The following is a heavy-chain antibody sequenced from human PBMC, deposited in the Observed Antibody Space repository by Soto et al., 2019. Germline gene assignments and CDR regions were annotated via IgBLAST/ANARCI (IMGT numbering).Heavy chain of an antibody. V-gene: IGHV3-23*01. Sequence: GGSLRLSCASSGLTFSSYAMSLVRQAPGKGLEWVSAISGSGGSTYYADSVKGRFTISRDNSKNTLYLQMNSLRAEDTAVYYCAKDLSSEILTGYYPYYFDYWGQGTLVTVSS. CDR2: ISGSGGST. J-gene: IGHJ4*02. D-gene: IGHD3-9*01. CDR1: GLTFSSYA. CDR3: AKDLSSEILTGYYPYYFDY.